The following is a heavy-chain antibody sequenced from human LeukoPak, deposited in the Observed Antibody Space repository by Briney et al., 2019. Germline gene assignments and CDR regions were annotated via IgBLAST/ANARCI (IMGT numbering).Heavy chain of an antibody. CDR2: IKQDGSEK. V-gene: IGHV3-7*01. CDR3: ARPVAAAGLYYYYYMDV. Sequence: GGSLRLSCAASGFTFSSYWMSWVRQAPGKGLEWVANIKQDGSEKYYVDSVKGRFTISRDNAKNSLYLQMNSLTAEDTAVYYCARPVAAAGLYYYYYMDVWGKGATVTVSS. J-gene: IGHJ6*03. D-gene: IGHD6-13*01. CDR1: GFTFSSYW.